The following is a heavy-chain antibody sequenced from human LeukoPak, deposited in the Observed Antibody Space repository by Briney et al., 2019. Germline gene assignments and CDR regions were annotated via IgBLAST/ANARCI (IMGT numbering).Heavy chain of an antibody. Sequence: GGSLRLSCAASGFNVSSNYMSWVRQAPGKGLEWVSVIYSGGSTYYADSVKGRFTISRDNSKNTLYLQMNSLRAEDTAVYYCARGAARFDYWGQGTLVTVSS. CDR3: ARGAARFDY. CDR1: GFNVSSNY. CDR2: IYSGGST. D-gene: IGHD6-6*01. V-gene: IGHV3-53*01. J-gene: IGHJ4*02.